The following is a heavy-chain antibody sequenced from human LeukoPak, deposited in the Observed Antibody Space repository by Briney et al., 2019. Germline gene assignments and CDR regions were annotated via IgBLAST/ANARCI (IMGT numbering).Heavy chain of an antibody. CDR3: AKDCPDTLVKNKENSSSPLTEDAFDI. V-gene: IGHV3-23*01. Sequence: TGGSLRLSCAASGFTFSSYAMSWVRQAPGKGLEWVSAISGSGGSTYYADSVKGRFTISRDNSKNTLYLQMNSLRAEDTAVYYCAKDCPDTLVKNKENSSSPLTEDAFDIWGQGTMVTVSS. CDR1: GFTFSSYA. D-gene: IGHD6-6*01. CDR2: ISGSGGST. J-gene: IGHJ3*02.